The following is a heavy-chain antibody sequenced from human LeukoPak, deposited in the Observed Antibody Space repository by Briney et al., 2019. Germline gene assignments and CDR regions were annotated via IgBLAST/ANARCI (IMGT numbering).Heavy chain of an antibody. J-gene: IGHJ6*03. CDR1: GFTFSSYA. Sequence: GGSLRLSCAASGFTFSSYAMSWVRQAPGKGLEWVSSIIGSGGSTYYADSVKGRFTISRDNSKNRLYLQMNSLRGEGPAVNYCAKDRDPGNYYMDVWGKGTTVTVSS. D-gene: IGHD2-21*02. V-gene: IGHV3-23*01. CDR2: IIGSGGST. CDR3: AKDRDPGNYYMDV.